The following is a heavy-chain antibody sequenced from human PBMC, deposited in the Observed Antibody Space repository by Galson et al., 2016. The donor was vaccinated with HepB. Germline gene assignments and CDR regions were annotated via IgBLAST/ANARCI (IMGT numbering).Heavy chain of an antibody. Sequence: SLRLSCAASGFTFSSYAMGWVRQAPGQGLEWVSSITSSGGSTYYAGSVTGRFTFSRDNSRNTLYLQMNSLRAEDTALYYCAKESRITVGGAFDIWGQGTMVTVSS. J-gene: IGHJ3*02. V-gene: IGHV3-23*01. CDR3: AKESRITVGGAFDI. CDR1: GFTFSSYA. CDR2: ITSSGGST. D-gene: IGHD6-19*01.